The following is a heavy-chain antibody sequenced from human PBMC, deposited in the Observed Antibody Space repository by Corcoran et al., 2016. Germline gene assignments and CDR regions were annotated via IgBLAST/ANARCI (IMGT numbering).Heavy chain of an antibody. V-gene: IGHV1-18*01. CDR3: ARVLAIGGLDYYGSGAYYFDY. Sequence: QVQLVQSGAEVKKPGASVKVSCKASGYTFTSYGISWVRQAPGQGLEWMGWISAYNGNTNYAQKLQGRVTMTTDTSTSPAYMELRSLRSDATAVYYCARVLAIGGLDYYGSGAYYFDYWGQGTLVTVSS. CDR2: ISAYNGNT. J-gene: IGHJ4*02. D-gene: IGHD3-10*01. CDR1: GYTFTSYG.